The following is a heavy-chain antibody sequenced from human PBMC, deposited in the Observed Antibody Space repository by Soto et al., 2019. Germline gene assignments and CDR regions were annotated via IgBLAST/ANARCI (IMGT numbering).Heavy chain of an antibody. D-gene: IGHD4-17*01. CDR1: GFTFNIYA. V-gene: IGHV3-23*01. J-gene: IGHJ3*02. CDR2: ISGSGGGT. Sequence: GGSLRLSCAASGFTFNIYALSWGRQAPGEGLEWVSAISGSGGGTYYADSVEGRFTISRDNSNNTLYLQMSSLRAEDTAVYYCAKARPPIYDYGDDGGAFDIWGQGTMVTVSS. CDR3: AKARPPIYDYGDDGGAFDI.